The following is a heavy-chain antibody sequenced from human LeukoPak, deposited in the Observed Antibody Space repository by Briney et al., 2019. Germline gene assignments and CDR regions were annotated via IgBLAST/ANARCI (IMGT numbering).Heavy chain of an antibody. D-gene: IGHD2-15*01. V-gene: IGHV3-7*01. CDR2: IKQDGSEK. Sequence: GGSLRLSCAASGFTFSSYWMSWVRQAPGKGLEWVANIKQDGSEKYYVDSVKGRFTISRDNAKNSLYLQKNSLRAEDKAVYYCATDQIPFFLGYCSGGSCYEDYWGQGTLVTVSS. CDR3: ATDQIPFFLGYCSGGSCYEDY. J-gene: IGHJ4*02. CDR1: GFTFSSYW.